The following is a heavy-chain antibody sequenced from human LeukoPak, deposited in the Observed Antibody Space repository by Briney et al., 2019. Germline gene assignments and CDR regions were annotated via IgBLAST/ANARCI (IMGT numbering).Heavy chain of an antibody. CDR3: ARAPGWSGYYGAFDI. V-gene: IGHV3-21*01. D-gene: IGHD3-3*01. Sequence: GGSLRLSCAASGLTFSSYSMNWVRQAPGEGLEWVSSISSSSSYIYYADSVKGRFTISRDNAKNSLYLQMNSLRAEDTAAYYCARAPGWSGYYGAFDIWGQGTMVTVSS. J-gene: IGHJ3*02. CDR1: GLTFSSYS. CDR2: ISSSSSYI.